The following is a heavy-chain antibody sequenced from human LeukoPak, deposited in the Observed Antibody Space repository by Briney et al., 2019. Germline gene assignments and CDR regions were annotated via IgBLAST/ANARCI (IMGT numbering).Heavy chain of an antibody. V-gene: IGHV1-18*01. CDR1: GYTFSNFG. Sequence: GASVKVSCKASGYTFSNFGISWVRQAPGQGLEWMGWISAYNGNTDYAQKFQGRVTMTTDTSTTTAYVELSSLRSEDTAVYYCATGDTLTDLFAASPRSYFDYWGQGTLVTVSS. D-gene: IGHD3-9*01. CDR3: ATGDTLTDLFAASPRSYFDY. CDR2: ISAYNGNT. J-gene: IGHJ4*02.